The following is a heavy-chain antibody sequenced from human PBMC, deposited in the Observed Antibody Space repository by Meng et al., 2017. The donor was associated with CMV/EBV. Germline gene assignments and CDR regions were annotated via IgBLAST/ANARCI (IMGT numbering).Heavy chain of an antibody. CDR2: SDTSGST. CDR3: ARGPEVDYGDYVGLDY. CDR1: DTFTSSDS. V-gene: IGHV4-4*07. Sequence: VQLKASDHGQEPPPSVLALSSTVADTFTSSDSCGWIRAPAQRGQGRLWSSDTSGSTNYAHSLKSRVTMSVDTSTNQSSLKLSSVTAADTAVYYCARGPEVDYGDYVGLDYWGQGTLVTVSS. J-gene: IGHJ4*02. D-gene: IGHD4-17*01.